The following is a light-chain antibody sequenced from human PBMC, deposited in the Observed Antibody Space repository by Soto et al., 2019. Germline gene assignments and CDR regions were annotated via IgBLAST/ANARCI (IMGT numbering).Light chain of an antibody. CDR2: AAS. CDR1: QGISTF. V-gene: IGKV1-39*01. CDR3: QQSYATVRT. J-gene: IGKJ4*01. Sequence: DIQMTQSPSSLSTSFGDRVTITCRASQGISTFLNWYQQKPGKAPRLLIYAASRLQSGVPARFSGSGAETDFTLTITSLQPEDFGIYYCQQSYATVRTFGGGTKVDIK.